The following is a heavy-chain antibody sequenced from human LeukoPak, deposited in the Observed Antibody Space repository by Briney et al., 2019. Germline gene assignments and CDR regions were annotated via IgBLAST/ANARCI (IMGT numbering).Heavy chain of an antibody. CDR1: GFTFGDYA. CDR3: TRGLLWFGEYHFDY. CDR2: IRSKAYGGTT. D-gene: IGHD3-10*01. J-gene: IGHJ4*02. V-gene: IGHV3-49*03. Sequence: PGGSLRLSCTASGFTFGDYAMSWFRQAPGKVLEWVGFIRSKAYGGTTEYAASVKGRFTISRDDSKSIAYLQMNSLKTEDTAVYYCTRGLLWFGEYHFDYWGQGTLVTVSS.